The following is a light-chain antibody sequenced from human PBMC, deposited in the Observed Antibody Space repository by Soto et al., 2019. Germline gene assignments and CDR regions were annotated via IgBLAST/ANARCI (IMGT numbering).Light chain of an antibody. CDR2: DAS. CDR1: QSVTSY. CDR3: HQRNNWPLT. V-gene: IGKV3-11*01. J-gene: IGKJ4*01. Sequence: EIVLTQSPATLSLSPGERATLSCRASQSVTSYLAWYQQKPGQAPRLLIYDASNRATGIPARFSGSGSGTDFTLTISSLEPEDFAIYYCHQRNNWPLTFGGGTKVEI.